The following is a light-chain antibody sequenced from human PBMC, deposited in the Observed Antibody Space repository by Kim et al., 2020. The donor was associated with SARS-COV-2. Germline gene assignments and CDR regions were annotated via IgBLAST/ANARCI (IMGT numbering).Light chain of an antibody. Sequence: QSALTQPASVSGSPGQSITISCTGTTSDIGDHKYVSWYQQRPGKAPKLIIYAVSDRPSGVSNRFSASKSGNTASLTISRLQAEDEADYYCSSYSRAGSLYVVFGGGTKLTVL. CDR3: SSYSRAGSLYVV. CDR1: TSDIGDHKY. V-gene: IGLV2-14*03. J-gene: IGLJ2*01. CDR2: AVS.